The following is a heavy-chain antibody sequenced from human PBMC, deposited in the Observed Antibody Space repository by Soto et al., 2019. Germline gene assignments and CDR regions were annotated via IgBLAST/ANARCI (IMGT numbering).Heavy chain of an antibody. D-gene: IGHD3-22*01. J-gene: IGHJ4*02. CDR2: INAGNGNT. Sequence: ASVKVSYKASGYTFTSYAMHWVRQAPGQRLEWMGWINAGNGNTKYSQKFQGRVTITRDTSASTAYMELSSLRSEDTAVYYCARTDSSGYQGFDYWGQGTLVTDSS. CDR1: GYTFTSYA. V-gene: IGHV1-3*01. CDR3: ARTDSSGYQGFDY.